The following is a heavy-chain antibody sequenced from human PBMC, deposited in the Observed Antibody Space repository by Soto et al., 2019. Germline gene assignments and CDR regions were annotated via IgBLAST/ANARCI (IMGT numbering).Heavy chain of an antibody. J-gene: IGHJ4*02. V-gene: IGHV4-61*01. CDR3: ARGHDFWSGFSYFDY. CDR2: VYYSGST. Sequence: SENLSLTCTASGGSVSSGSHYWSWIRQPPGKRLEWVGYVYYSGSTNYNPSLQSRVTISVDTSKNQFSLKMNSVTAADTAVYYCARGHDFWSGFSYFDYWGQVTLSTVS. D-gene: IGHD3-3*01. CDR1: GGSVSSGSHY.